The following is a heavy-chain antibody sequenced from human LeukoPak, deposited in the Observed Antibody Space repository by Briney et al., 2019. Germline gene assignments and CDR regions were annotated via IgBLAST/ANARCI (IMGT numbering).Heavy chain of an antibody. D-gene: IGHD3-22*01. J-gene: IGHJ4*02. V-gene: IGHV4-59*01. CDR2: IYYSGST. CDR3: ARIIRGYYDSSGYYSYYFDY. CDR1: GGSISSYY. Sequence: ASETLSLTCTVSGGSISSYYWSWIRQPPGKGLEWIGYIYYSGSTNYNPSLKSRVTISVDTSKNQFSLKLSSVTAADTGVYYCARIIRGYYDSSGYYSYYFDYWGQGTLVTVSS.